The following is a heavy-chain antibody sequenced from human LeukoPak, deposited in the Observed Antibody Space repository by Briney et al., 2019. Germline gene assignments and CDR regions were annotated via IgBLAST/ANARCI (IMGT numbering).Heavy chain of an antibody. CDR3: ARSLSFDGYSDY. CDR2: FYYSGST. Sequence: SETLSLTCTVSGGSISNYYWNWIRQPPGKGLEWIAYFYYSGSTKTTDYNPSLRSRITISIDTSNNQFSLKLSSVTAADTAVYYCARSLSFDGYSDYWGQGTLVTVSS. V-gene: IGHV4-59*01. D-gene: IGHD5-24*01. J-gene: IGHJ4*02. CDR1: GGSISNYY.